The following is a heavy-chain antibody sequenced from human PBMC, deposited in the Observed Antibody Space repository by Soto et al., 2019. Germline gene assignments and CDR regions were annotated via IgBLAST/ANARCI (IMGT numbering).Heavy chain of an antibody. CDR1: GGSISSSSYY. J-gene: IGHJ5*02. Sequence: PSETLSLTCTVSGGSISSSSYYWGWIRQPPGKGLEWIGSIYYSGSTYYNPSLNSRVTISVDTSKNQFSLKLSSVTAADTAVYYCARHRGSSRVRFGPWGQGTLVTVSS. CDR2: IYYSGST. CDR3: ARHRGSSRVRFGP. D-gene: IGHD6-13*01. V-gene: IGHV4-39*01.